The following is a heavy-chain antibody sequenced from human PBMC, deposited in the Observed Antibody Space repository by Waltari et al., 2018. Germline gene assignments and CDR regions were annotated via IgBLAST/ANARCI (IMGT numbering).Heavy chain of an antibody. Sequence: EVQLVESGGGLVKPGGSLRLSCVASQFSISTYNMNWVRQAPGKGLEWVASISSDSNYIHYADSVKGRFTISRDNAKNSLYLQVNSLREEDTAIYYCASNGSGSYYNLWGQGTLVTVSS. CDR3: ASNGSGSYYNL. D-gene: IGHD3-10*01. V-gene: IGHV3-21*01. J-gene: IGHJ4*02. CDR1: QFSISTYN. CDR2: ISSDSNYI.